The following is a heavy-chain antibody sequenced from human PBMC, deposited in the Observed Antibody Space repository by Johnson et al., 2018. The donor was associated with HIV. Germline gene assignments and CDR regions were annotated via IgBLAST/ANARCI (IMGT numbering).Heavy chain of an antibody. Sequence: QVQLVESGGGVVQPGRSLRLSCAASGFTFSDYYMSWIRQAPGKGLEWVSYISRSGSTIYYADSVKGRFTISRDNSKNTLYLQMNSLRAEDTAVYYCARDMGGVVKEARAFDIWGQGTMVTVSS. CDR2: ISRSGSTI. CDR1: GFTFSDYY. CDR3: ARDMGGVVKEARAFDI. V-gene: IGHV3-11*04. D-gene: IGHD3-10*01. J-gene: IGHJ3*02.